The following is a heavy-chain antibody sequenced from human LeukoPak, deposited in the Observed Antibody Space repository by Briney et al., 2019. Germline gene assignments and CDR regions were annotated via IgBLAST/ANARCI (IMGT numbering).Heavy chain of an antibody. CDR3: AKAKGSGWYVPFDY. J-gene: IGHJ4*02. Sequence: GGSLRLSCAASGFTFDDYAMHWVRQAPGKGLEWVSGISWNSGSMGYADSVKGRFTISRDNAKNSLYLQMNSLRAEDTALYYCAKAKGSGWYVPFDYWGQGSLVTVSS. V-gene: IGHV3-9*01. CDR1: GFTFDDYA. D-gene: IGHD6-19*01. CDR2: ISWNSGSM.